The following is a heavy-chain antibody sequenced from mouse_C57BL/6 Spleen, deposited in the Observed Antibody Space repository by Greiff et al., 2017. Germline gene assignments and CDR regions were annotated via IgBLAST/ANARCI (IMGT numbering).Heavy chain of an antibody. J-gene: IGHJ1*03. CDR1: GYTFTSYW. D-gene: IGHD3-2*02. Sequence: QVQLKQPGAELVKPGASVKMSCKASGYTFTSYWITWVKQRPGQGLEWIGDIYPGSGSTNYNEKFKSKATLTVDTSSSTAYMQLSSLTSEDSAVYYCAAYSSGYWYFDVWGTGTTVTVSS. CDR3: AAYSSGYWYFDV. CDR2: IYPGSGST. V-gene: IGHV1-55*01.